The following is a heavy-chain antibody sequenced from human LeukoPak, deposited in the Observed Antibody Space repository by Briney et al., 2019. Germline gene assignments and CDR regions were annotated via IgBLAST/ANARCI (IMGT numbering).Heavy chain of an antibody. D-gene: IGHD5-18*01. CDR3: ARDLGKGYSYGSV. Sequence: ASVKVSCKAPGYTFTSYYMHWVRQAPGQGLEWMGIINPSGGSTSYAQKFQGRVTMTRDTSTSTVYMELSSLRSEDTAVYYCARDLGKGYSYGSVWGQGTLVTVSS. J-gene: IGHJ4*02. CDR1: GYTFTSYY. V-gene: IGHV1-46*01. CDR2: INPSGGST.